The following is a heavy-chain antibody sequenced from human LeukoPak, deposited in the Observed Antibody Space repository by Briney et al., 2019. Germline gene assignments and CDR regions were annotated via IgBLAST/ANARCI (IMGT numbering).Heavy chain of an antibody. Sequence: GGSLRLSCAASGFTFSSYSMTWVRQAPGKGLEWVGNINQDGSDKYYVDSVRGGFTLSRDNAKNSLYLQMNRLTAEDTAVYSCARDTSRRYDYWGQGTLVTVSS. CDR3: ARDTSRRYDY. CDR1: GFTFSSYS. V-gene: IGHV3-7*05. D-gene: IGHD2-2*01. J-gene: IGHJ4*02. CDR2: INQDGSDK.